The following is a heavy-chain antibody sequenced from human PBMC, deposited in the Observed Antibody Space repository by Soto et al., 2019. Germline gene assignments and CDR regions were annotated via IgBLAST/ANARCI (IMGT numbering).Heavy chain of an antibody. J-gene: IGHJ4*02. Sequence: ASVKVSWKTSGGTFSNHAISWVRQAPGQGPEWMGGIIPLSGTTNYVQKFQGRVTITADESMTTAYMELSNLRYEDTAVYYCARGPDRSGFYLFDYWGQGTLVTVSS. CDR1: GGTFSNHA. D-gene: IGHD3-22*01. CDR2: IIPLSGTT. V-gene: IGHV1-69*13. CDR3: ARGPDRSGFYLFDY.